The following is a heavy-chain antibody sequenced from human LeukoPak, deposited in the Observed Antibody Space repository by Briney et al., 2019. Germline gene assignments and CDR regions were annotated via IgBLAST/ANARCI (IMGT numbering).Heavy chain of an antibody. CDR3: ARSTTAYYYYGMDV. J-gene: IGHJ6*02. CDR1: GGSISSYY. CDR2: IYYSGST. V-gene: IGHV4-59*01. D-gene: IGHD4-11*01. Sequence: SETLSLTCTVSGGSISSYYWSWIRQAPGKGLEWIGYIYYSGSTNYNPSLKSRGTISVDTSKNQFSLRLSSVTAADTAVYYCARSTTAYYYYGMDVWGQGTTVTVSS.